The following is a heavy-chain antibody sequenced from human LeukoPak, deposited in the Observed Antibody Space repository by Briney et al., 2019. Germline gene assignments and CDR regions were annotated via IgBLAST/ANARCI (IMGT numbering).Heavy chain of an antibody. J-gene: IGHJ4*02. Sequence: GGSLRLSCAASEFSVGSNYMTWVRQAPGRGLEWVSLIYSGGSTYYADSVKGRFTISRDNSKNTLYLQMNSLRAEDTVVYYCARQLNYGGNYDYWGQGTLVTVSS. V-gene: IGHV3-66*04. D-gene: IGHD4-23*01. CDR3: ARQLNYGGNYDY. CDR2: IYSGGST. CDR1: EFSVGSNY.